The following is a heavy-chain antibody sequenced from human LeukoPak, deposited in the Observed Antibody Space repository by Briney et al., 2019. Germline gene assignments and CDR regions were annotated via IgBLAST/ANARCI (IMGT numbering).Heavy chain of an antibody. CDR3: ARVIRAAPGKGYFDY. CDR1: GFIFSTYA. J-gene: IGHJ4*02. Sequence: PGGSLRLSCATSGFIFSTYALSWVRQAPGKGLEWASSISGSGGSTYHADSVKGRFTSSRDSSKNTLYLQMNSLRAEDTAIYYCARVIRAAPGKGYFDYWGQGTLVTVSS. D-gene: IGHD6-13*01. V-gene: IGHV3-23*01. CDR2: ISGSGGST.